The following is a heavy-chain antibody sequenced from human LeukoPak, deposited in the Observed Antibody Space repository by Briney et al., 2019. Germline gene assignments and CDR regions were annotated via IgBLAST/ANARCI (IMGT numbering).Heavy chain of an antibody. CDR2: IYDSGST. D-gene: IGHD6-6*01. CDR3: ARGRSSDY. CDR1: GGSISSGGYY. J-gene: IGHJ4*02. Sequence: SQTLSLTCTVSGGSISSGGYYWSWIRQHPGKGLEWIEYIYDSGSTYYNPSLKSRVTISVDMSKNQFSLKLSSVTAADTAVYYCARGRSSDYWGQGTLVTVSS. V-gene: IGHV4-31*03.